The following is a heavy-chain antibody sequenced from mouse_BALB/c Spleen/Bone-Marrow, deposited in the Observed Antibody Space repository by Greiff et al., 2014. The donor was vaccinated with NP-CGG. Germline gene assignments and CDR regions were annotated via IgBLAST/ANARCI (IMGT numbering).Heavy chain of an antibody. Sequence: VQLQQSGAELVRPGASVKLSCKASGYTFTSYWINWVKQRPGQGLEWIGNIYPSDSYTNYNQKFKDKAISTVDKSSSTAYMQLSSPTSEDSAVYYCTRTYDYDEGGFDYWGQGTTLTVSS. D-gene: IGHD2-4*01. V-gene: IGHV1-69*02. CDR1: GYTFTSYW. CDR3: TRTYDYDEGGFDY. CDR2: IYPSDSYT. J-gene: IGHJ2*01.